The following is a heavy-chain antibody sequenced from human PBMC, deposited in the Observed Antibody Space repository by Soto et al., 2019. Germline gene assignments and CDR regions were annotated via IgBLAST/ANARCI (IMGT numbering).Heavy chain of an antibody. CDR3: ASRMGHNEFLVVVPAAIDWFDP. Sequence: SETLSLTCTVSGGSISSSSYYWGWIRQPPGKGLEWIGSIYYSGSTYYNPSLKSRVTISVDTSKNQFSLKLSSVTAADTAVYYCASRMGHNEFLVVVPAAIDWFDPWGQGTLVTVSS. V-gene: IGHV4-39*01. CDR1: GGSISSSSYY. CDR2: IYYSGST. D-gene: IGHD2-2*01. J-gene: IGHJ5*02.